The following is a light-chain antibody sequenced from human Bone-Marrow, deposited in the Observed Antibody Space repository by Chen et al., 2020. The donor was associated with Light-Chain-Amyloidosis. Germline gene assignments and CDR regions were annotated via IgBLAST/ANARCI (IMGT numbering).Light chain of an antibody. CDR3: QSADSSGTYEVI. Sequence: SYELTHPPSVSVSPGQTASITCSGDDLPTKYAYWYQQKPGQAPVLVIHRDTERPSGISERFSGYSSGTTATLTISGVQAEDEADYHCQSADSSGTYEVIFGGGTKLTVL. CDR1: DLPTKY. V-gene: IGLV3-25*03. CDR2: RDT. J-gene: IGLJ2*01.